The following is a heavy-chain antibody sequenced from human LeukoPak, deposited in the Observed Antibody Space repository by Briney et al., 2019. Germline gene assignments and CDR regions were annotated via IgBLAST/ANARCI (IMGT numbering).Heavy chain of an antibody. CDR1: GGSFSGYY. CDR2: INHSGST. CDR3: ARGHREVYYYYYGMDV. V-gene: IGHV4-34*01. Sequence: NPSETLSLTCAVYGGSFSGYYWSWIRQPPGKGLEWIGEINHSGSTNYNPFLKSRVTISVDTSKNQFSLKLSSVTAADTAVYYCARGHREVYYYYYGMDVWGQGTTVTVSS. J-gene: IGHJ6*02.